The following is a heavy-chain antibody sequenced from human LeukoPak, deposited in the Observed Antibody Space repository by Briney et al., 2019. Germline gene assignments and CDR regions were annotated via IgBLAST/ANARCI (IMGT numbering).Heavy chain of an antibody. D-gene: IGHD2-2*01. CDR2: INTDGSST. J-gene: IGHJ4*02. V-gene: IGHV3-74*01. CDR3: ARDLGYCSSTSCYPTFDY. Sequence: GGSLRLSCAASGFTFSSYWMHWVRQAPGKGLVWVSRINTDGSSTSYADSVKGRFTISRDNAKDTLYLQMNSLRAEDTAVYYCARDLGYCSSTSCYPTFDYWGQGTLVTVSS. CDR1: GFTFSSYW.